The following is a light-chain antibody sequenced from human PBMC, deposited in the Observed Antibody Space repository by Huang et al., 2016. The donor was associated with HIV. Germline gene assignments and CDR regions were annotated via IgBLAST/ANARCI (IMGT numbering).Light chain of an antibody. CDR2: DAS. J-gene: IGKJ5*01. V-gene: IGKV3-11*01. CDR1: QSVSRY. CDR3: QQRSNWLIT. Sequence: EIMLTQSPATLSFSPGERATLSCRASQSVSRYVAWYQQRPGQAPRLLISDASTRATGIPARFIGSGSGTDFTLTISSLEAEDSAVYYCQQRSNWLITFGQGTRLEIK.